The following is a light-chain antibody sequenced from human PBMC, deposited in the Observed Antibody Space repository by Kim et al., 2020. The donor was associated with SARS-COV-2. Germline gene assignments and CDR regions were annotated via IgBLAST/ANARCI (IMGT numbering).Light chain of an antibody. J-gene: IGLJ1*01. Sequence: SSELTQDPAVSVALGQTVRITCQGDSLRSYYASWYQQKPGQAPVLVICGKNNRPSGIPDRFSGSSSGNTASLTITGAQAEDEADYYCNSRDSSGNHRGVF. V-gene: IGLV3-19*01. CDR2: GKN. CDR1: SLRSYY. CDR3: NSRDSSGNHRGV.